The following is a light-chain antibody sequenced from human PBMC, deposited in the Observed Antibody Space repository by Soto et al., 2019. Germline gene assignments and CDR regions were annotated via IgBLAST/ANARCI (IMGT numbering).Light chain of an antibody. V-gene: IGLV2-8*01. CDR3: CSYAGDLAL. CDR1: SSDVGGYNY. J-gene: IGLJ2*01. CDR2: EVT. Sequence: QSALTQPPSASGSPGQSVTISCTGSSSDVGGYNYVSWYQHHPGKAPKLLIYEVTERPSGVPDRFSGSKSGNTAFLTVSGLQAEDEADYYCCSYAGDLALFGGGTKLTVL.